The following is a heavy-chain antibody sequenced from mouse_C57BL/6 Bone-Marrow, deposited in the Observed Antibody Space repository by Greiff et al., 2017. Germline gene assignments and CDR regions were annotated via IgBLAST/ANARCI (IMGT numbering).Heavy chain of an antibody. V-gene: IGHV1-81*01. Sequence: VKLQESGAELARPGASVKLSCKASGYTFTSYGISWVKQRTGQGLEWIGEIYPRSGNTYYNEKFKGKATLAADKSSSTAYMELLSLTSEDSAVYFCARLGVRRYYFDYWGQGTTLTVSS. D-gene: IGHD1-2*01. CDR2: IYPRSGNT. CDR1: GYTFTSYG. CDR3: ARLGVRRYYFDY. J-gene: IGHJ2*01.